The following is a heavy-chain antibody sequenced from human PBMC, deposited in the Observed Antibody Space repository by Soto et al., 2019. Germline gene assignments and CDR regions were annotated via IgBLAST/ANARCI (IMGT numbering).Heavy chain of an antibody. CDR2: INPNSGVT. D-gene: IGHD6-13*01. V-gene: IGHV1-2*02. Sequence: QVQLVQSGAEVEKPGAPVKVSCKASGYTFTAYYVHWVRQAPGQGLEWMGWINPNSGVTSYAHKFQGRVTMTRDTSISTAYMELSRLRFDDTAVYYCARGGAAAGNGWFDPWGQGTLVTVSS. CDR3: ARGGAAAGNGWFDP. J-gene: IGHJ5*02. CDR1: GYTFTAYY.